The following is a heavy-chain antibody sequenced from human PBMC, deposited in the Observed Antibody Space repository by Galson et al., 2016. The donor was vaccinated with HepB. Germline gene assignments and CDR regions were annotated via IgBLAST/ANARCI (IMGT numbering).Heavy chain of an antibody. CDR2: ISYSGSA. V-gene: IGHV3-23*01. D-gene: IGHD3-3*01. J-gene: IGHJ4*02. CDR3: VRGGYYQSAYFDY. CDR1: GFTFSSYA. Sequence: SLRLSCAVSGFTFSSYAMSWVRQAPGKGLEWVSDISYSGSANYADSVKGRFTISRDNSKNTLYLQMTSPRAEDTAVYFGVRGGYYQSAYFDYWGQGTLVTVSS.